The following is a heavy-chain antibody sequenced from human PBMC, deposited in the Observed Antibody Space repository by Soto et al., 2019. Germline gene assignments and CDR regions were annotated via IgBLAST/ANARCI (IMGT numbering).Heavy chain of an antibody. Sequence: QVQLVQSGTEVKKPGASVKVSCKASGYIMTTYGVSWVRQAPGKGLEWVGGISGYNDHTYYAQKFQGRVTMTTDTSTITAHMELRSLRSDDTAVYYCAKGTYLDYWGQGTLVTVSS. CDR1: GYIMTTYG. V-gene: IGHV1-18*01. J-gene: IGHJ4*02. CDR3: AKGTYLDY. CDR2: ISGYNDHT. D-gene: IGHD1-1*01.